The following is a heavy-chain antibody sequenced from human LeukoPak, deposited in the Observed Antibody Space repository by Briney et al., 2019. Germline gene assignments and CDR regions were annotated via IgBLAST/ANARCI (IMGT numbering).Heavy chain of an antibody. J-gene: IGHJ4*02. CDR2: ISFDESNK. V-gene: IGHV3-30*03. CDR1: GFTFSRYG. D-gene: IGHD3-3*01. CDR3: ARSKGRFLEWLLLGKQNDY. Sequence: PGRSLRLSCAASGFTFSRYGVHWVRQAPGKGLEWVATISFDESNKYFADSVKGRFTVSRDNSKNTLYLQMNSLRAEDTAVYYCARSKGRFLEWLLLGKQNDYWGQGTLVTVSS.